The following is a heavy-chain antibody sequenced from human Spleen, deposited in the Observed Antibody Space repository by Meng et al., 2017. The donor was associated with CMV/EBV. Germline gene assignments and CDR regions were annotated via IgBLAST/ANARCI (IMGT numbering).Heavy chain of an antibody. J-gene: IGHJ4*01. Sequence: GESLKISCAASGFIFSSYDMYWVRQAPGKGLEWVAVISYDGSNKYYADSVKGRLTISRDNSKDTLFLQMNNVRAEDTAVYYCGRKKVLVWFGDQNRNYFDYWGRGTLVTVSS. V-gene: IGHV3-30*04. CDR2: ISYDGSNK. D-gene: IGHD3-10*01. CDR3: GRKKVLVWFGDQNRNYFDY. CDR1: GFIFSSYD.